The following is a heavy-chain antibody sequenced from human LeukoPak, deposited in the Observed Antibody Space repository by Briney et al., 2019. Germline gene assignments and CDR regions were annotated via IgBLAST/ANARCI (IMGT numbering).Heavy chain of an antibody. V-gene: IGHV1-2*02. J-gene: IGHJ6*02. CDR2: INPNSGGT. Sequence: ASVKVSCKASGYTFTGYYMHWVRQAPGQGLEWMGWINPNSGGTNYAQKFQGRVTMTRDTPISTAYMELSRLRSDDTAVYYCARDRLTPYYYYYGMGVWGQGTTVTVSS. CDR1: GYTFTGYY. CDR3: ARDRLTPYYYYYGMGV. D-gene: IGHD1-14*01.